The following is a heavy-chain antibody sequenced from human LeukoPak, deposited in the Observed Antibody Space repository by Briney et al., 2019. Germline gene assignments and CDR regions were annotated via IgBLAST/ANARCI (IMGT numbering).Heavy chain of an antibody. Sequence: ASVKVSCKASGYTFTSYDINWVRQAPGQGLEWMGWMNPNSGNTGYAQKFQGRVTMTRNTSMSTAYMELSSLRSEDTAVYYCARGPIVVDHFDYWGQGTLVTVSS. CDR2: MNPNSGNT. J-gene: IGHJ4*02. V-gene: IGHV1-8*01. D-gene: IGHD3-22*01. CDR1: GYTFTSYD. CDR3: ARGPIVVDHFDY.